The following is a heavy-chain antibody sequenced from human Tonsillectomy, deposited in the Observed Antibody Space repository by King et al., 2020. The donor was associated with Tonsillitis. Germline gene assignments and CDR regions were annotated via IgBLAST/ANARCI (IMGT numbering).Heavy chain of an antibody. V-gene: IGHV3-48*02. CDR1: GFTFSNYS. CDR3: ARDRAFSSVWYYWYFDL. CDR2: ISSSSSTI. D-gene: IGHD6-19*01. Sequence: VQLVESGGGLVQPGGSLRLSCAASGFTFSNYSMNWVRQAPGKGLEWVSYISSSSSTIYYADSVKGRFTISRDNAKKSLYLQMNSPRDEDTAVYYCARDRAFSSVWYYWYFDLWGRGTLVTVSS. J-gene: IGHJ2*01.